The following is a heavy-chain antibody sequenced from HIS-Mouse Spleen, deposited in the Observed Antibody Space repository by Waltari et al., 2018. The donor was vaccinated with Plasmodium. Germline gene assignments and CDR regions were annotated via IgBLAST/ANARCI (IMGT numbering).Heavy chain of an antibody. CDR3: ASCGGYDSYYFDY. Sequence: QVQLVQSGAEVKKPGASVKVSCKASGYTFTGYYMPWVRQAPGQGLEWMGWINPNSGGTNYAQKCQGRVTMTRDTSISTAYMELSRLRSDDTAVYYCASCGGYDSYYFDYWGQGTLVTVSS. J-gene: IGHJ4*02. D-gene: IGHD1-20*01. CDR2: INPNSGGT. V-gene: IGHV1-2*02. CDR1: GYTFTGYY.